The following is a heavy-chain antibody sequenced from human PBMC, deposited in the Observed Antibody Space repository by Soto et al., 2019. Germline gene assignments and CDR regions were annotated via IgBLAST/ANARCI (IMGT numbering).Heavy chain of an antibody. J-gene: IGHJ5*02. V-gene: IGHV1-18*04. Sequence: QLQLVQSAAEVKKPGASVRVSCKAYGYPFIKYGISWIRQAPEQGLEWMGWIKVDSGYTNYAQKFQGRVTMTADTSADTAFMELRSLRLDDTAVYFCATADDTGFDPWGQGTLVSVSS. D-gene: IGHD3-9*01. CDR2: IKVDSGYT. CDR3: ATADDTGFDP. CDR1: GYPFIKYG.